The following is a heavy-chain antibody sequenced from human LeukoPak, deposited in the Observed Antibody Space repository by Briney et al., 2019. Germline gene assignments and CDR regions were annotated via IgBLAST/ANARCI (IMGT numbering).Heavy chain of an antibody. CDR1: GFIFSSYG. Sequence: GGSLRLSCAASGFIFSSYGMHWVRQAPDKGLEWVAFIRYDGSRKYYADSVKGRFTISRDNSKNTLYLQMNSLRAEDTAVYYCAKVAVAGKFDYWGQGTLVTVSS. J-gene: IGHJ4*02. D-gene: IGHD6-19*01. CDR2: IRYDGSRK. V-gene: IGHV3-30*02. CDR3: AKVAVAGKFDY.